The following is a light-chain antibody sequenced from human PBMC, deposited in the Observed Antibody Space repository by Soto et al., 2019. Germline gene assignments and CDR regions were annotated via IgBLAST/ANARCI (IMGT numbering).Light chain of an antibody. CDR2: DVS. CDR1: CSDVGGYNY. V-gene: IGLV2-14*01. J-gene: IGLJ2*01. Sequence: QSALTQPASVSGSPGQSITISCTGTCSDVGGYNYVSWYQQHPGKAPKLMIYDVSNRPSGVSNRFSGSKSGNTASLTISGLQAEDEADYYCSSYTSSSVVFGGGTQLTVL. CDR3: SSYTSSSVV.